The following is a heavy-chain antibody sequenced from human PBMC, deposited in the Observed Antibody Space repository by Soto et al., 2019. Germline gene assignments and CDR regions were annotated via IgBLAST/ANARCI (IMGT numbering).Heavy chain of an antibody. Sequence: SETLSLTCTVSGGSISSYYWSWIRQPPGKGLEWIGYIYYSGSTNYNPSLKSRVTISVDTSKNQFSLKLSSVTAADTAVYYCARDGNGMDVWGQGTTVTVAS. CDR3: ARDGNGMDV. V-gene: IGHV4-59*01. CDR2: IYYSGST. CDR1: GGSISSYY. J-gene: IGHJ6*02.